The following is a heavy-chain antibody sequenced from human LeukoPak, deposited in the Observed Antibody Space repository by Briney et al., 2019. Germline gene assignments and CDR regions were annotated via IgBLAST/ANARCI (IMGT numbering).Heavy chain of an antibody. CDR3: ARDFYGSGSYYSFDP. D-gene: IGHD3-10*01. J-gene: IGHJ5*02. CDR1: GYTFTSYG. V-gene: IGHV1-18*01. CDR2: IIAYNGNT. Sequence: GASVKVSCKASGYTFTSYGINWVRQAPGQGLEWMGWIIAYNGNTNYAQKLQGRVTMTTDTSTSTAYMELRSLRSDDTAIYYCARDFYGSGSYYSFDPWGQGTLVTVSS.